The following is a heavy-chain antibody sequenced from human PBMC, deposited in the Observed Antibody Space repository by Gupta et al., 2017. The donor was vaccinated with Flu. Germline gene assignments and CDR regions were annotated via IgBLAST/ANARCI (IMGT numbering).Heavy chain of an antibody. CDR1: GFTLISYD. CDR2: ISSSAVT. D-gene: IGHD3-16*01. J-gene: IGHJ4*02. V-gene: IGHV3-48*03. Sequence: CAASGFTLISYDMSWVRQAPGRGLEWVSFISSSAVTYDGDPVRGRFTISRDNAKNSLYLQMSGLRDEDTAVYYCARGHWANWGQGTLVTVSS. CDR3: ARGHWAN.